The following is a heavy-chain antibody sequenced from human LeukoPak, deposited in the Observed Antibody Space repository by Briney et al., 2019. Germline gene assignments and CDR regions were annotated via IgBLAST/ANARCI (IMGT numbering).Heavy chain of an antibody. J-gene: IGHJ3*02. CDR1: GGSISNYF. Sequence: PETLSLTCTVSGGSISNYFWSWIRQSPGKGLECIGYIHDSGRTKYNPSLESRVTISIDTSNQFSLTLRSVTAADTAVYYCARLLRWSEDGFDIWGQGTMVAISS. CDR3: ARLLRWSEDGFDI. D-gene: IGHD2-15*01. V-gene: IGHV4-59*08. CDR2: IHDSGRT.